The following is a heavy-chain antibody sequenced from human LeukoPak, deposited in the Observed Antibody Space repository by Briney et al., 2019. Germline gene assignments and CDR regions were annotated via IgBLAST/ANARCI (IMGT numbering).Heavy chain of an antibody. J-gene: IGHJ3*02. CDR3: ARSGYYGSGTFYTDDAFDI. Sequence: SGESLKISCKGSGYSFTSYWIGWVRQMPGKGLEWMGIIYPGDSDTRYSPSFQGQVTISADKYISTAYLQWSSLKASDTAMYYCARSGYYGSGTFYTDDAFDIWGQGTMVTVSS. V-gene: IGHV5-51*01. CDR2: IYPGDSDT. D-gene: IGHD3-10*01. CDR1: GYSFTSYW.